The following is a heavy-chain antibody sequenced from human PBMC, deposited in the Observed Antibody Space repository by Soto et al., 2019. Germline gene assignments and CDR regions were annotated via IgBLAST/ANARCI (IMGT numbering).Heavy chain of an antibody. V-gene: IGHV1-46*01. CDR2: INPSGGRK. Sequence: ASVKVSCKASGYTFTSYYMHWVRQAPGQGLEWMGKINPSGGRKSYAQNFQGRVTLTRDTSTSTVYMELSSLRSEDTAVYYCARVGGVGATAVDYWGQGTLVTVSS. CDR3: ARVGGVGATAVDY. D-gene: IGHD1-26*01. J-gene: IGHJ4*02. CDR1: GYTFTSYY.